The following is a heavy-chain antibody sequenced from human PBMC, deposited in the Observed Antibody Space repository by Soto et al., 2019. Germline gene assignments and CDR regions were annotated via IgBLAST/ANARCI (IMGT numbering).Heavy chain of an antibody. CDR1: GFTFSSYS. V-gene: IGHV3-48*02. D-gene: IGHD2-15*01. J-gene: IGHJ6*02. CDR2: ISSSSSTI. CDR3: ARAVPIVVVAVGREGMDG. Sequence: PGGSLRLSCAASGFTFSSYSMNWVRQAPGKGLEWVSYISSSSSTIYYADSVKGRFTISRDNAKNSLYLQMNSLRDEDTAVYYCARAVPIVVVAVGREGMDGWGQGTTVTVSS.